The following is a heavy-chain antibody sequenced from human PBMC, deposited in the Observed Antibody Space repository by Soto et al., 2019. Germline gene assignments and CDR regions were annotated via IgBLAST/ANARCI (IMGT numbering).Heavy chain of an antibody. CDR2: INTRGNT. D-gene: IGHD5-18*01. CDR1: GSSANDYY. Sequence: SETLSLTWALSGSSANDYYWPWIRQPPGEGLEWIGEINTRGNTNYNPSLKSRVTISLDTSKTQFSLKVESVTAADTAVYYCLLVTYPGMAVWGQGTTVTVSS. J-gene: IGHJ6*02. CDR3: LLVTYPGMAV. V-gene: IGHV4-34*01.